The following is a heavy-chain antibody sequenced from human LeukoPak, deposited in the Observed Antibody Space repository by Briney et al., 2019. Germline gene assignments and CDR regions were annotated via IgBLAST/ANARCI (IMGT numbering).Heavy chain of an antibody. CDR2: INPSGGST. CDR3: ARDGGFIAVAGTPDY. CDR1: GYTFTSYY. J-gene: IGHJ4*02. V-gene: IGHV1-46*01. D-gene: IGHD6-19*01. Sequence: GASVKVSCKASGYTFTSYYMHWVRQAPGQGLEWMGIINPSGGSTSYAQKFQGRVTMTRDTSTSTVYMELSSLRSEDTAVYYCARDGGFIAVAGTPDYWGQGTLVTVSS.